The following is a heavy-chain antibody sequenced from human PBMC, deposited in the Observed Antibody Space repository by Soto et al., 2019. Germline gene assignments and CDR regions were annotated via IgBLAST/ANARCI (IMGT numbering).Heavy chain of an antibody. J-gene: IGHJ6*02. D-gene: IGHD3-3*01. V-gene: IGHV1-8*01. CDR1: GYTFTSYD. CDR3: ASLITIFGVANPHYYGMDV. Sequence: ASVKVSCKASGYTFTSYDINWVRQATGQGLEWMGWMNPNSGNTGYAQKFQGRVTMTRNTSISTAYMELSSLRSEDTAVYYCASLITIFGVANPHYYGMDVWGQGTTVTVSS. CDR2: MNPNSGNT.